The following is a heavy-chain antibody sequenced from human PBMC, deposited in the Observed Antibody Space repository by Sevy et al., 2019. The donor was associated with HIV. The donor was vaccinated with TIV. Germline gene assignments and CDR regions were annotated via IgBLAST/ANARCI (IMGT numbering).Heavy chain of an antibody. CDR2: IKSQTDGGTT. Sequence: GGSLRLSCAASAFTFSDAWMSWVRQAPGKGLEWVGHIKSQTDGGTTAYAAPVEGRFPISRDDSGNTLYLQMNSLKTEDTAVYFCRTDLPLQSSAFNYWGQGTAVTVSS. CDR1: AFTFSDAW. D-gene: IGHD4-4*01. CDR3: RTDLPLQSSAFNY. V-gene: IGHV3-15*01. J-gene: IGHJ4*02.